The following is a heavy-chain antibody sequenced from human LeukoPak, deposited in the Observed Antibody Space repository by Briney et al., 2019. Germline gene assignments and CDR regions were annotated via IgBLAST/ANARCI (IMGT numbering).Heavy chain of an antibody. J-gene: IGHJ5*02. CDR1: GFTFSDYY. CDR3: ATTEPLRWGIDP. CDR2: ISSSSSYT. D-gene: IGHD3-10*02. V-gene: IGHV3-11*06. Sequence: GGSLRLSCAASGFTFSDYYMSWIRQAPGKGLEWVSYISSSSSYTNYADSVKGRFTISRDNAKNSLYLQMNSLRAEDTAVYYCATTEPLRWGIDPWGQGTLVTVSS.